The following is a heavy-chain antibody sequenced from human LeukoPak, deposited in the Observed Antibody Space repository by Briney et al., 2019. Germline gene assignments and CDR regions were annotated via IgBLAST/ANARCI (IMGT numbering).Heavy chain of an antibody. CDR1: GFTFSSYS. Sequence: GGSLRLSCAASGFTFSSYSMNWVRQAPGEGLEWVSSISSSSTYIYYADSVKGRFTISRDNAKNSLHLQMNSLRAEDTAVYYCARNRYGRSLDAFDIWGQGTVVTVSS. V-gene: IGHV3-21*01. D-gene: IGHD6-13*01. CDR3: ARNRYGRSLDAFDI. J-gene: IGHJ3*02. CDR2: ISSSSTYI.